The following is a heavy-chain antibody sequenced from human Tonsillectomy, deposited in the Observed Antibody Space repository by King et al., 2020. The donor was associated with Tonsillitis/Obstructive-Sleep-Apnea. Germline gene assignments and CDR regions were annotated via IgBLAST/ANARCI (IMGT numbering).Heavy chain of an antibody. V-gene: IGHV3-30*18. D-gene: IGHD6-13*01. CDR2: ISYDGSNK. J-gene: IGHJ4*02. CDR1: GFTFSSNG. Sequence: VQLVESGGGVVQPGRSLRLSCAASGFTFSSNGMHWVRQAPGKGLEWVAVISYDGSNKYYADSVKGRFTISRDNSKNTLYLQMSSLRTEDTAVYYCAKDRSSSWSLDYWGQGTLVTVSS. CDR3: AKDRSSSWSLDY.